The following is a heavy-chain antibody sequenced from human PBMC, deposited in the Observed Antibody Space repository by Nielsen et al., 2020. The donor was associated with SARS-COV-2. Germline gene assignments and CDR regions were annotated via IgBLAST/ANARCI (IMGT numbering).Heavy chain of an antibody. CDR1: GGSISSSSYY. Sequence: SKTLSLTCTVSGGSISSSSYYWGWIRQPPGKGLEWIGSIYYRGSSDYNPSLKSRVTISVDTSKNQFSLKLSSVTAADTAVYYCARHEGWVTTVWYNFGYWGQGTLVTVSS. CDR2: IYYRGSS. CDR3: ARHEGWVTTVWYNFGY. V-gene: IGHV4-39*01. J-gene: IGHJ4*02. D-gene: IGHD4-17*01.